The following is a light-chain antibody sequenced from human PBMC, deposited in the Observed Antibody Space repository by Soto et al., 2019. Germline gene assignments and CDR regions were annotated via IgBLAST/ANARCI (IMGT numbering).Light chain of an antibody. CDR3: HQYNDGPGGK. V-gene: IGKV3-20*01. Sequence: EIVLTQSPVTLSLSPGEIATLSCSASQMVSSSYLAWYQQKPGQTPRLLIYGASDRATGIPDRFSGSGSGTDFTLTISSLQSEDFAVYYCHQYNDGPGGKFGQGTKVDIK. J-gene: IGKJ1*01. CDR1: QMVSSSY. CDR2: GAS.